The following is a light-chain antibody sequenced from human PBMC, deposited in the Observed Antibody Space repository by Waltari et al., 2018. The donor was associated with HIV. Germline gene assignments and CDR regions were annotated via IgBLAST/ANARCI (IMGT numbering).Light chain of an antibody. V-gene: IGLV1-51*01. CDR3: GTWDSSLSAVV. Sequence: QSVLTQPPSVSAAPGQKVTISCSGSSSNIGNNSVSWYQQLPGTAPKRLIYDNNKRPSGIPDRCAGSKSGTSATLGITGLQTGDEADYYCGTWDSSLSAVVFGGGTKLTVL. CDR2: DNN. CDR1: SSNIGNNS. J-gene: IGLJ2*01.